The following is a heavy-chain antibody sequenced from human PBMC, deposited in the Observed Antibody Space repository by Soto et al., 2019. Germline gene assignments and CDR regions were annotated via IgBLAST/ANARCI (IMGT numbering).Heavy chain of an antibody. CDR3: ARIGYSYGRYYYYYGMDV. D-gene: IGHD5-18*01. J-gene: IGHJ6*02. Sequence: QVQLVQSGAEVKKPGSSVKVSCKASGGTFSSYAISWVRQAPGQGLEWMGGIIPIFGKANYAQKFQGRVTITADESTSTAYMELSSLSSEDTAVYYCARIGYSYGRYYYYYGMDVWGQGTTVTVSS. CDR2: IIPIFGKA. CDR1: GGTFSSYA. V-gene: IGHV1-69*01.